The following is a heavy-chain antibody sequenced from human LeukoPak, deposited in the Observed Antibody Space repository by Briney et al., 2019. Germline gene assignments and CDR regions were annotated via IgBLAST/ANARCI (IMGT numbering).Heavy chain of an antibody. J-gene: IGHJ4*02. CDR1: GYTFTGYY. V-gene: IGHV1-2*02. Sequence: GASVKVSCKASGYTFTGYYMHWVRQAPGQGLEWMGWINPNSGGTNYAQKFQGRVTMARDTSISTAYMELSSLRSDDTAVYYCATDVAGMRTQFDIVVVPPEGPLFDYWGQGTLVTVSS. CDR2: INPNSGGT. CDR3: ATDVAGMRTQFDIVVVPPEGPLFDY. D-gene: IGHD2-2*01.